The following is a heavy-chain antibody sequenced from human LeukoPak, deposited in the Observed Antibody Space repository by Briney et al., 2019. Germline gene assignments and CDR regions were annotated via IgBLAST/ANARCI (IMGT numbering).Heavy chain of an antibody. V-gene: IGHV3-48*01. CDR1: GFTFSSYS. CDR3: AKDGPDYDFWSGYYIIRGFDY. D-gene: IGHD3-3*01. J-gene: IGHJ4*02. CDR2: INTDSKTT. Sequence: GGSLRLSCAASGFTFSSYSMNWVRQAPGKGLECLSYINTDSKTTWYTDSVKGRFTISRDNAKNSLYLQMNNLRVEDTAVYYCAKDGPDYDFWSGYYIIRGFDYWGQGTLVTVSS.